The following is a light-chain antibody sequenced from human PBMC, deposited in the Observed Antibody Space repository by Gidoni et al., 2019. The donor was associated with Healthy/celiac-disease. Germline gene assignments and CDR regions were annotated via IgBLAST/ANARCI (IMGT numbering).Light chain of an antibody. J-gene: IGLJ2*01. CDR2: QDS. CDR3: QAWDSSTAVV. V-gene: IGLV3-1*01. CDR1: KLGDKY. Sequence: SYELTPPPSLSVSPGQTASITGSGDKLGDKYACWYQQKPGQSPVLVIYQDSKRPSGIPERFSGSNSGNTATLTISGTQAMDEADYYCQAWDSSTAVVFGGGTKLTVL.